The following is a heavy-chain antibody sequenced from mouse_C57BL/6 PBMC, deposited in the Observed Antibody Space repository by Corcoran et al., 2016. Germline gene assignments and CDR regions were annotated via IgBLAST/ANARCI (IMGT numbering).Heavy chain of an antibody. CDR2: IYPGSGNT. CDR3: ARGGGEYVDY. J-gene: IGHJ2*01. CDR1: GYTFTDYY. Sequence: QVQLQQSGAELVRPGASVKLSCKASGYTFTDYYINWVKQRPGQGLEWIARIYPGSGNTYYNEKFKGKATLTAEKSSSTAYMQLSSLTSEDSAVYFCARGGGEYVDYWGQGTTLTVSS. V-gene: IGHV1-76*01.